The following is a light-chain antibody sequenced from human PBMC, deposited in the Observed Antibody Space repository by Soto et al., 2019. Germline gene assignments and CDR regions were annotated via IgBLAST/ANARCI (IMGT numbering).Light chain of an antibody. CDR2: SNN. CDR3: SAWDDSLDGVV. J-gene: IGLJ2*01. CDR1: SSNIGSNT. Sequence: QSALTQPPSASGTPGQRVTISCSGSSSNIGSNTVNWYQQLPGTAPKLLIYSNNQRPSGIPDRFSVSESGTSASLAISGLQSEDEADYYCSAWDDSLDGVVFGGGTKVTFL. V-gene: IGLV1-44*01.